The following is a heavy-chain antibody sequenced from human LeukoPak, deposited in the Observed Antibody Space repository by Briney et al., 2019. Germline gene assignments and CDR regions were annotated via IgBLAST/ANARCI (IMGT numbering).Heavy chain of an antibody. CDR1: GFTFSSYW. CDR2: IKQDGSEK. D-gene: IGHD2-21*01. CDR3: ARGQPYCGGDCYFSY. V-gene: IGHV3-7*01. J-gene: IGHJ4*02. Sequence: GGSLRLSCAASGFTFSSYWMSWVRQAPGKGLEWVANIKQDGSEKYYVDSVKGRFTISRDNAKNSLYLQMNSLRAEDTAVYYCARGQPYCGGDCYFSYWGQGTLVTVSS.